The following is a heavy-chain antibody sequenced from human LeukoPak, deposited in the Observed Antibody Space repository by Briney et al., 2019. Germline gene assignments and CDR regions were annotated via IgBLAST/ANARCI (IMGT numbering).Heavy chain of an antibody. Sequence: GGSLRLSCAASGFTFSSYWMSWVRQAPGKGLEWVANIKQDGSEKYYVDSVKGRFTISRDNAKNSLYLQMNSLRAEDTAVYYCARGSIMVVVVPAAPLRRINWFDPWGQGTLVTVSS. CDR3: ARGSIMVVVVPAAPLRRINWFDP. D-gene: IGHD2-2*01. CDR2: IKQDGSEK. V-gene: IGHV3-7*01. CDR1: GFTFSSYW. J-gene: IGHJ5*02.